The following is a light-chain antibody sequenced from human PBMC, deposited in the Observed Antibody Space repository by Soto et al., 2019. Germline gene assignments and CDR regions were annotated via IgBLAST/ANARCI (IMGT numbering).Light chain of an antibody. CDR2: GAS. CDR3: QQYNNWPRT. Sequence: EIVMTQSPATLSVSPVERATLSCMASQSVGSDLAWYQHTPGQPPRLLIYGASTRATGIPGRFSGSGSGTEFTLTISSLQSEDFAVYYCQQYNNWPRTFGQGTKVDIK. CDR1: QSVGSD. J-gene: IGKJ1*01. V-gene: IGKV3-15*01.